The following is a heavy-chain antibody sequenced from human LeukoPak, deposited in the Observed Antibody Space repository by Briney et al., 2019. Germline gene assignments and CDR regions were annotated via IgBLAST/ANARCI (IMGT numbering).Heavy chain of an antibody. CDR3: ATHDWFDL. V-gene: IGHV3-66*04. J-gene: IGHJ5*02. CDR1: GYTVSSHY. CDR2: IYSGGNT. Sequence: GGSLRLSCAVSGYTVSSHYMSWVRQAPGKGLEWVAVIYSGGNTYYSDSVKGRFTISRENSKKKLYFQMNSVRAEDTAVYYCATHDWFDLWGQGTLVTVSS.